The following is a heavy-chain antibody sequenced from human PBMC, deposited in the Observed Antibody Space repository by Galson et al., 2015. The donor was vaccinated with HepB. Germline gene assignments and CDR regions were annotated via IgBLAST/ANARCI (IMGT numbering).Heavy chain of an antibody. CDR3: ARDSRYGAVAGTLG. CDR2: ISSSSSYI. Sequence: SLRLSCAASGFTFSSYSMNWVRQAPGKGLEWVSSISSSSSYIYYADSVKGRSTISRDNAKNSLYLQMNSLRAEDTAVYYCARDSRYGAVAGTLGWGQGTLVTVSS. J-gene: IGHJ4*02. V-gene: IGHV3-21*01. CDR1: GFTFSSYS. D-gene: IGHD6-19*01.